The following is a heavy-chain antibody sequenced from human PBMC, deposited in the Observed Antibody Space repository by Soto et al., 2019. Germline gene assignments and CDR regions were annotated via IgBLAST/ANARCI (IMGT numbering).Heavy chain of an antibody. CDR3: ARYYGGNSAYFDY. J-gene: IGHJ4*02. V-gene: IGHV1-69*13. CDR2: IIPIFGTA. D-gene: IGHD4-17*01. CDR1: GGTFSSYA. Sequence: ASVKVSCKASGGTFSSYAISWVRQAPGQGLEWMGGIIPIFGTANYAQKFQGRVTITADESTSTAYMELSSLRSEDTAVYYCARYYGGNSAYFDYWGQGTLVTVSS.